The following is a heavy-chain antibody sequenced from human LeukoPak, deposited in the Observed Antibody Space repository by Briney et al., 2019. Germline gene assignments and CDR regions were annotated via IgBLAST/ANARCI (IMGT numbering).Heavy chain of an antibody. Sequence: GASVKVSCKASGGTFSSYAISWVRQAPGQGLEWMGGIIPIFGTANYAQKFQGRVTITTDESTSTAYMELSSLRSEDTAVYYCARTLDMSGAGGVYYYYMDVWGKGTTVTVSS. CDR3: ARTLDMSGAGGVYYYYMDV. D-gene: IGHD3-16*01. J-gene: IGHJ6*03. CDR2: IIPIFGTA. CDR1: GGTFSSYA. V-gene: IGHV1-69*05.